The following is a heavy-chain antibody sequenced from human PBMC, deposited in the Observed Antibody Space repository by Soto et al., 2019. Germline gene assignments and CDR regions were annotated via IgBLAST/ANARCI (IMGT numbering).Heavy chain of an antibody. D-gene: IGHD6-13*01. CDR1: GNSVSNQSAA. V-gene: IGHV6-1*01. CDR3: ARASRDASRGGYTGWCDP. CDR2: TYYRSKWYN. J-gene: IGHJ5*02. Sequence: LQPLPLTSAISGNSVSNQSAAWNCILPHPSRGLEWLGRTYYRSKWYNDYAVSVKSRITINPDTSKNQFSLQLNSVTPEDTAVYYCARASRDASRGGYTGWCDPWGQGTLVTVSA.